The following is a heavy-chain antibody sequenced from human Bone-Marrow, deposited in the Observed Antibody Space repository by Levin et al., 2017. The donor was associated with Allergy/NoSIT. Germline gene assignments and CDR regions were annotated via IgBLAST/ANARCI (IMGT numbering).Heavy chain of an antibody. V-gene: IGHV4-34*01. Sequence: SETLSLTCAVYGGSFSGYYWSWIRQPPGKGLEWIGEINHSGSTNYNPSLKSRVTISVDTSKNQFSLKLSSVTAADTAVYYCARGRKIPVVPAAIAPRVDYYMDVWGKGTTVTVSS. D-gene: IGHD2-2*02. CDR3: ARGRKIPVVPAAIAPRVDYYMDV. CDR1: GGSFSGYY. J-gene: IGHJ6*03. CDR2: INHSGST.